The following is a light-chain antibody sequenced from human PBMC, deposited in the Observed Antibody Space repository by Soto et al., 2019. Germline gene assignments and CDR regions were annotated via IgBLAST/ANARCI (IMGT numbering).Light chain of an antibody. Sequence: QSVLTQPASVSGSPGQSITISCTGTSSDVGRYNYVSWYQQHPGNAPKLMIYDVSYRPSGVSNRFSGSKSGNTASLTISGLQAEDEADYDCSSYTSSSTPLVFGGGTKLTVL. J-gene: IGLJ2*01. CDR3: SSYTSSSTPLV. CDR2: DVS. V-gene: IGLV2-14*01. CDR1: SSDVGRYNY.